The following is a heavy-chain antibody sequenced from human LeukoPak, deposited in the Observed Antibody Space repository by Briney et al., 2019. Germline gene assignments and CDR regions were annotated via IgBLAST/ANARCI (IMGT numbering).Heavy chain of an antibody. CDR2: IIPIFGTA. V-gene: IGHV1-69*01. D-gene: IGHD2-2*01. Sequence: SVKVSCKASGGTFSSYAISWVRQAPGQGLEWMGGIIPIFGTANYAQKFQGRVTITADESTSTAYMELSSLRSEDTAVYYCARPNRMRYCSSTSCYLGRYYYYYYMDVWGKGTTVTVSS. CDR1: GGTFSSYA. CDR3: ARPNRMRYCSSTSCYLGRYYYYYYMDV. J-gene: IGHJ6*03.